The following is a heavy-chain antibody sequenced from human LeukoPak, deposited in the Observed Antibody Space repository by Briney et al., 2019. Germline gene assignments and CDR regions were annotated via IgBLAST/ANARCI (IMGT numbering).Heavy chain of an antibody. J-gene: IGHJ6*02. CDR2: ISGSGGAGT. D-gene: IGHD1-26*01. CDR1: GFTFSSYA. CDR3: VKDRGGSPFYGMDV. V-gene: IGHV3-23*01. Sequence: GGSLRLSCAGSGFTFSSYAMSWVRQAPGKGLEWVSTISGSGGAGTYYADSVKGRFTVSRDNSRNTLYLPMNSLRAEDTAVYYCVKDRGGSPFYGMDVWGQGTTVTVS.